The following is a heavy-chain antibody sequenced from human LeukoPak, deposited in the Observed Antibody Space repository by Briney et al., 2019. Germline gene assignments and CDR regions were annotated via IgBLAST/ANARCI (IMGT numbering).Heavy chain of an antibody. D-gene: IGHD5-18*01. J-gene: IGHJ4*02. CDR3: ARGYTYGDF. CDR2: MYYTGTT. CDR1: GGSINSSS. Sequence: PSETLSLACSVSGGSINSSSWSWIRQPPGKGLEWIAYMYYTGTTKYNPSLSSRVTISVDASKNQFSLKLTSVTAADTAVYYCARGYTYGDFWGPGTLVTVSP. V-gene: IGHV4-59*08.